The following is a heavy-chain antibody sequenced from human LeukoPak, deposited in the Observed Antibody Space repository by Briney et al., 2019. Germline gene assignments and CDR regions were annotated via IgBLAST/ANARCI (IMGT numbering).Heavy chain of an antibody. Sequence: PGGSLRLSCAASGFTFSSYSMNWVRQAPGKGLERVSYISSSSSTIYYADSVKGRFTISRDTAKNSLYLQMNSLRAEDTAVYYCAREPRGAYFDYWGQGTLVTVSS. D-gene: IGHD3-10*01. CDR3: AREPRGAYFDY. J-gene: IGHJ4*02. CDR1: GFTFSSYS. V-gene: IGHV3-48*01. CDR2: ISSSSSTI.